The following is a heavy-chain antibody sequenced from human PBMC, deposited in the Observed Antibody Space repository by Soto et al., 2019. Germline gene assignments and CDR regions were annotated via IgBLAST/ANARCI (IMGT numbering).Heavy chain of an antibody. D-gene: IGHD6-19*01. CDR1: GFTFSSYT. CDR3: AKVDYRSGRDYFDY. V-gene: IGHV3-23*01. CDR2: ISGSGDTT. J-gene: IGHJ4*02. Sequence: EVQVLESGGGLVQPGGSLRLSCAASGFTFSSYTMRWVRQAPGKGLEWVSSISGSGDTTYYVDSVKGRFTISRDNSKNTLYLHMNSLRAEDTAVYYCAKVDYRSGRDYFDYWGQGTLDTVSS.